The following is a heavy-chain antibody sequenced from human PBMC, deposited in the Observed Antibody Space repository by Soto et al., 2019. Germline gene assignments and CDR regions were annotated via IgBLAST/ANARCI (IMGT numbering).Heavy chain of an antibody. J-gene: IGHJ5*02. Sequence: SETLSLTCAVYGGSFSGYYWSWIRQPPGKGLEWIGEINHSGSTNYNTSLKRRVTISVDTYKKQFSLKLSSVTAADTAVYYCARVKIVLMVYATNEFDPWGQGTLVT. CDR3: ARVKIVLMVYATNEFDP. V-gene: IGHV4-34*01. D-gene: IGHD2-8*01. CDR2: INHSGST. CDR1: GGSFSGYY.